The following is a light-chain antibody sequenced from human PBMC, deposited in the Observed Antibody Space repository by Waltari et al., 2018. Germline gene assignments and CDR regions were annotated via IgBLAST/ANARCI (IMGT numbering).Light chain of an antibody. CDR2: AAS. J-gene: IGKJ3*01. CDR1: QGISSY. V-gene: IGKV1-8*01. CDR3: QQYYSYPLT. Sequence: AIRITQSPSSLSASTGARVTITCRASQGISSYLAWYQPKPGKAPKLLIYAASTLQSGVPSRFSGSGSGTDFTLTISCLQSEDFATYYCQQYYSYPLTFGPGTKVDIK.